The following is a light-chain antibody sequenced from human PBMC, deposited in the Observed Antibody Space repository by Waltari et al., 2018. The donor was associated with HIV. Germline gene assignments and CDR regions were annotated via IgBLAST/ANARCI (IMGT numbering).Light chain of an antibody. V-gene: IGLV2-14*01. Sequence: QSALTQPASVSGSLGHSITISCTGSRTAIGPFDYVSWYQQNPDRPPKLLIYEVRNLPLGVSNRFSGSKSVDTASLTISGLQAEDEAHYFCSSYTSSDTPYWVFGGGTKLTVL. CDR2: EVR. CDR3: SSYTSSDTPYWV. J-gene: IGLJ3*02. CDR1: RTAIGPFDY.